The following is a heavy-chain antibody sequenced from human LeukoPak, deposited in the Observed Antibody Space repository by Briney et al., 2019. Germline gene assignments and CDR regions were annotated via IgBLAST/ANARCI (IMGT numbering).Heavy chain of an antibody. CDR3: SKDREWLVRKGVGYFDY. CDR2: ISTMSNYI. Sequence: GGSLRLSCAASGFDFSTYAINWVRQAPGKGLEWVSSISTMSNYIFYGDSVKGRFTISRDNAKNSVYLQMNSLRPEDTAVYYCSKDREWLVRKGVGYFDYWGQGTLVTVSS. D-gene: IGHD6-19*01. V-gene: IGHV3-21*01. J-gene: IGHJ4*02. CDR1: GFDFSTYA.